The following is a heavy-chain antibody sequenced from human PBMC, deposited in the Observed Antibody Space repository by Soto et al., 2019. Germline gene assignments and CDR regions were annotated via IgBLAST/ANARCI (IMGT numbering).Heavy chain of an antibody. CDR1: GGSFSGYY. CDR3: ARGRRTRGYCTNGVCPYYYYYYGMDV. J-gene: IGHJ6*02. D-gene: IGHD2-8*01. V-gene: IGHV4-34*01. CDR2: INHSGST. Sequence: SETLSLTCAVYGGSFSGYYWSWIRQPPGKGLEWIGEINHSGSTNYNPSLKSRVTISVDTSKNQFSLKLSSVTAADTAVYYCARGRRTRGYCTNGVCPYYYYYYGMDVWGQGTTVTVSS.